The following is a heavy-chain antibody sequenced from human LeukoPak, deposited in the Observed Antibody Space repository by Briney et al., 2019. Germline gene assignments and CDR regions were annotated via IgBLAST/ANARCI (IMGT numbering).Heavy chain of an antibody. V-gene: IGHV3-23*01. J-gene: IGHJ6*01. CDR3: AKMKGHPLQKYYMDV. CDR1: GFTFSSYA. D-gene: IGHD2/OR15-2a*01. Sequence: GGSLRLSCAASGFTFSSYAMSWVRQAPGKGLEWVSAISGSGGSTYYADSVKGRFTISRDNSKNTLYLEMNSLRAEDTAIYYCAKMKGHPLQKYYMDVWGQGTTVTVSS. CDR2: ISGSGGST.